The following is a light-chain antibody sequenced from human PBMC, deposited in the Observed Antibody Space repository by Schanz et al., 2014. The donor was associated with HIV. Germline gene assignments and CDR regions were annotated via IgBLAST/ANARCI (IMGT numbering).Light chain of an antibody. CDR1: SSDVGGYDY. V-gene: IGLV2-14*03. J-gene: IGLJ1*01. CDR2: DVS. CDR3: SSYTSISTPIYV. Sequence: QSALTQPASVSGSPGQSITISCTGDSSDVGGYDYVSWYQQHPGKAPKLMIYDVSNRPSGVSTRFSGSKSDNTASLTISGLQAEDEADYYCSSYTSISTPIYVFGTGTKLTVL.